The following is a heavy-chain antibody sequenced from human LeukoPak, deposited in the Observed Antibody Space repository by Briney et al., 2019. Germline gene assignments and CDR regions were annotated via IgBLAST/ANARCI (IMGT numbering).Heavy chain of an antibody. Sequence: GGSLRLSCAASGFTFSSYAMSWVRQAPGKGLEWVSAISGSGGSTYYADSVKGRFTISRDNSKNTLYLQMNSLRAEDTAVYYCARDLLPPVSYGSGSYYRTLDAFDIWGQGTMVTVSS. CDR3: ARDLLPPVSYGSGSYYRTLDAFDI. CDR1: GFTFSSYA. D-gene: IGHD3-10*01. V-gene: IGHV3-23*01. J-gene: IGHJ3*02. CDR2: ISGSGGST.